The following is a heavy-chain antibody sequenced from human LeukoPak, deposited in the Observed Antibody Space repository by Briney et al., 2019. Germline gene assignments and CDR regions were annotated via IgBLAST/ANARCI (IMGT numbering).Heavy chain of an antibody. Sequence: PGGSLRLSCAASGFTFSGSAMHWVRQASGKGMEWVGRIRSKANSYATAYAASVKSKFTISSDYSKNTPYLQMNSLKTQDTAAYYCTHSGSYYNDYWGQGTLVTVSS. CDR3: THSGSYYNDY. V-gene: IGHV3-73*01. D-gene: IGHD3-10*01. CDR1: GFTFSGSA. J-gene: IGHJ4*02. CDR2: IRSKANSYAT.